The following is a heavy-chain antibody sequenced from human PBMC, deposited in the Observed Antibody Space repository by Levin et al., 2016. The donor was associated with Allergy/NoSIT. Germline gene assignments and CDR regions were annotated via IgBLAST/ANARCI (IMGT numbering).Heavy chain of an antibody. J-gene: IGHJ2*01. CDR2: ISDSGGTT. Sequence: GGSLRLSCAASGFTCSSYVMSWVRQAPGKGLEWVSAISDSGGTTYYADSVKGRFTISRDSSRNTLYLQVNSLTVEDTALYYCAKAANWGASWYFDLWGRGTLVTVSS. D-gene: IGHD7-27*01. V-gene: IGHV3-23*01. CDR1: GFTCSSYV. CDR3: AKAANWGASWYFDL.